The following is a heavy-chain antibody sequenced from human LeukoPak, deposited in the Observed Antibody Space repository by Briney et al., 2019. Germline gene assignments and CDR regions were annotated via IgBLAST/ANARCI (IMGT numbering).Heavy chain of an antibody. V-gene: IGHV3-48*01. CDR2: ISSSSSTI. CDR3: ASQLGDASDI. Sequence: GGSLRLSCAASGFTFSHYNMKWVRQAPGKGLEWVSYISSSSSTIYYADSVKGRFTISRDNGKNSLYLQMNNLRAEDTAVYYCASQLGDASDIWGQGTMVTVSS. CDR1: GFTFSHYN. D-gene: IGHD6-13*01. J-gene: IGHJ3*02.